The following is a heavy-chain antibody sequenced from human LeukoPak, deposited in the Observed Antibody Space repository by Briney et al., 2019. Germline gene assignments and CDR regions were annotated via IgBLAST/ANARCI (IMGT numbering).Heavy chain of an antibody. D-gene: IGHD3-10*01. Sequence: PGGSLRLSCAASGFTFSSYAMHWVRQAPGKGLEYVSAISSNGGSTYYANSVKGRFTISRDNSKNTLYLQMGSLRAEEMAVYYCARGLWFGLYGMDVWGQGTTVTVSS. CDR3: ARGLWFGLYGMDV. V-gene: IGHV3-64*01. CDR1: GFTFSSYA. J-gene: IGHJ6*02. CDR2: ISSNGGST.